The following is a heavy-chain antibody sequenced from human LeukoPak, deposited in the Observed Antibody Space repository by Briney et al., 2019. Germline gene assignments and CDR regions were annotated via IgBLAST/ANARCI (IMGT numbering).Heavy chain of an antibody. V-gene: IGHV4-59*01. J-gene: IGHJ3*02. CDR1: GGSISSYY. CDR2: IYYSGST. D-gene: IGHD3-22*01. Sequence: SETLSLTCTVSGGSISSYYWSWIRRPTGKGLEWIGYIYYSGSTNYNPSLKRRHPISVDTSKNQFSLKLSSVTAADTAVYYWARQYYDSSADAFDIWGQGTMVTVSS. CDR3: ARQYYDSSADAFDI.